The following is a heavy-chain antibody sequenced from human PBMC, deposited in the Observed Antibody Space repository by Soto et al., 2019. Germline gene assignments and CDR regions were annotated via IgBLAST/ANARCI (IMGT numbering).Heavy chain of an antibody. Sequence: SETLSLTSTVSGGSISSYDWSWIRQPPGKGLEWIGYIYYSGSTNYNPSLESRVTISVDRSKNQFSLKLSSVTAADTAVYYCARERGGNTAMYFAYWGQGIKVTVSS. CDR2: IYYSGST. D-gene: IGHD5-18*01. J-gene: IGHJ4*02. V-gene: IGHV4-59*12. CDR3: ARERGGNTAMYFAY. CDR1: GGSISSYD.